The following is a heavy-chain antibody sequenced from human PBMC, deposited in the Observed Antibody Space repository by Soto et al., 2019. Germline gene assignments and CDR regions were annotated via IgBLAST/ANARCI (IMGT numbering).Heavy chain of an antibody. CDR3: GRVGNGEGYY. CDR2: ISGDGRST. Sequence: EVQLVESGGDLVQPGGSLRLSCVASGFTFSNYPMYWVRQTPGKGLVWVSRISGDGRSTIYADSVKGRFTISRDNARNTLYLQMNTLRAEDTAVYYCGRVGNGEGYYWGQGTLVTVSS. D-gene: IGHD2-8*01. CDR1: GFTFSNYP. J-gene: IGHJ4*02. V-gene: IGHV3-74*01.